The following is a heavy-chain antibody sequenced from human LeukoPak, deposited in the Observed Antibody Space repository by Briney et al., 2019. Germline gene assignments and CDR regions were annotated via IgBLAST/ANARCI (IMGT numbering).Heavy chain of an antibody. CDR2: INWNGGST. CDR3: ARVLYGDYPFDY. CDR1: GFTFDDYD. V-gene: IGHV3-20*04. J-gene: IGHJ4*02. D-gene: IGHD4-17*01. Sequence: GGSLRLSCAASGFTFDDYDMSWVRQAPGKGLEWVSGINWNGGSTGYADSVKGRFTISRDNAKNSLYLQMNSLRAEDTALYYCARVLYGDYPFDYWGQGTLATVSS.